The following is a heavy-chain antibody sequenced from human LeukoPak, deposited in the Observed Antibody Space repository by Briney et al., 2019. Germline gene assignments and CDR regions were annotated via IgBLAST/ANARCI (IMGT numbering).Heavy chain of an antibody. Sequence: SETLSLTCAVYGGSFSGYYWSWIRQPPGKGLEWIGEINHSGSTNYNPSLKSRVTISVDTSKNQFSLKLSSVTAADTAVYYCARASTSIAAAGTSLDYWGQGTLVTVSS. CDR1: GGSFSGYY. D-gene: IGHD6-13*01. CDR2: INHSGST. CDR3: ARASTSIAAAGTSLDY. J-gene: IGHJ4*02. V-gene: IGHV4-34*01.